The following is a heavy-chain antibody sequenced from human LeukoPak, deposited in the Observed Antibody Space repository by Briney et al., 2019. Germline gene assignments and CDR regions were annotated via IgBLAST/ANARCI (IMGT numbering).Heavy chain of an antibody. CDR1: GYTFTSYY. D-gene: IGHD3-9*01. V-gene: IGHV1-46*01. CDR3: ATRNGGYYDILTGYRPPQPDYYYGMDV. CDR2: INPSGGST. J-gene: IGHJ6*02. Sequence: ASVKVSCKASGYTFTSYYMHWVRQAPGQGLEWMGTINPSGGSTSYAQKFQGRVTMSRDTSTSTVYMELSSLRSEDTAVYYCATRNGGYYDILTGYRPPQPDYYYGMDVWGQGTTVTVSS.